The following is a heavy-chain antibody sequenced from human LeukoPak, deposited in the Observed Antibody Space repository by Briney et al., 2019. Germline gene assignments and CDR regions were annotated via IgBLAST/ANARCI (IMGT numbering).Heavy chain of an antibody. D-gene: IGHD2-2*01. Sequence: GGSLRLSCAASGFTFSSYWMHWVRQAPGKGLVWVSRINSDGSDKTYADSVKGRFTISRDNAKNTLYLKMNSLRAEDTAVYYCARGGCVSTSCLDSWGQGPPPPVS. J-gene: IGHJ5*01. CDR1: GFTFSSYW. CDR2: INSDGSDK. CDR3: ARGGCVSTSCLDS. V-gene: IGHV3-74*03.